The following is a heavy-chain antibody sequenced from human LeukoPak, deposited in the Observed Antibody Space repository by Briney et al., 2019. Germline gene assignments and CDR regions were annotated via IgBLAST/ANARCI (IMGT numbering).Heavy chain of an antibody. J-gene: IGHJ4*02. CDR1: GGSISSSRHY. V-gene: IGHV4-39*01. Sequence: SETLSLTCTVSGGSISSSRHYWGWIRQPPGKGLEFIANILYSGSTNYNPSLKSRVTISVDTSTNQSSLKLSSVTAADTAEYYCVRRVAGSGYRDYWGQGTLVTVSS. CDR3: VRRVAGSGYRDY. CDR2: ILYSGST. D-gene: IGHD3-22*01.